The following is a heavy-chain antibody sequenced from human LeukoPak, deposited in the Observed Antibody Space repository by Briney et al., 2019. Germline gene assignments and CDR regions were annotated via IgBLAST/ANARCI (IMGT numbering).Heavy chain of an antibody. CDR1: GGSISSYY. J-gene: IGHJ4*02. CDR2: IYSSGST. Sequence: SETLSLTCTVSGGSISSYYWSWIRQPPGKGLEWIGYIYSSGSTSYNPSLDSRVRISIDTPKNQFSLKLSSVTAADTAVYYCARGLARPDFWSGYFTYWGQGTLVTVSS. CDR3: ARGLARPDFWSGYFTY. V-gene: IGHV4-59*08. D-gene: IGHD3-3*01.